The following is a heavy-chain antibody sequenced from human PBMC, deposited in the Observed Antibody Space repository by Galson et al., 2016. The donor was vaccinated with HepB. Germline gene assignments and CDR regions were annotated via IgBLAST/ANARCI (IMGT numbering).Heavy chain of an antibody. CDR1: GFIFSSYG. CDR3: ARGSGTSNWNVGDY. V-gene: IGHV3-33*01. CDR2: IWYDGSDK. Sequence: SLRLSCAASGFIFSSYGMHWVRQAPGKGLEWVAVIWYDGSDKYYGDSVKGRFTISRDNSKKTLYLQMHNLRAEDTAIYYCARGSGTSNWNVGDYWGQGTLVTVSS. J-gene: IGHJ4*02. D-gene: IGHD1-20*01.